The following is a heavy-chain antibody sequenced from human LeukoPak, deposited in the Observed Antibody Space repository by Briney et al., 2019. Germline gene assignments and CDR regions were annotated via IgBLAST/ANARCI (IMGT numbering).Heavy chain of an antibody. Sequence: GASVKVSCKASGYTFTSYYMHWVRQAPGQGLEWMGIINPSGGSTSYAQKFQGRVTMTRDTSTSTVYMELSSLRSEDTAVYYCARGTRIAAAGTDLLGYWGQGTLVTVSS. D-gene: IGHD6-13*01. V-gene: IGHV1-46*01. CDR2: INPSGGST. J-gene: IGHJ4*02. CDR1: GYTFTSYY. CDR3: ARGTRIAAAGTDLLGY.